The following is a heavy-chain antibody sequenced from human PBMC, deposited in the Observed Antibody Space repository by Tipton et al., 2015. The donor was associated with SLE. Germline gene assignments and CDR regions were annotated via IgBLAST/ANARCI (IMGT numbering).Heavy chain of an antibody. Sequence: TLSLTRNVSGVSISSSYWSWIRQPAGKGLEWLGRIYTSGATDDNPSLKSRVTMSVDMSKNQIFLKMTSVTAADSAVYFCARVWLNNAFDIWGQGTRVTVSS. J-gene: IGHJ3*02. V-gene: IGHV4-4*07. D-gene: IGHD2/OR15-2a*01. CDR2: IYTSGAT. CDR1: GVSISSSY. CDR3: ARVWLNNAFDI.